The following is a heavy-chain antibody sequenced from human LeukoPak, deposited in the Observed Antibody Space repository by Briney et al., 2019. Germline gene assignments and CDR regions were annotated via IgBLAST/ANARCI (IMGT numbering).Heavy chain of an antibody. CDR3: ARDYGGGAFDI. CDR1: GGSISSGGYY. V-gene: IGHV4-31*03. CDR2: IYYSGST. Sequence: SETLSLTCTVSGGSISSGGYYWSWIRQHPGKGLEWIGYIYYSGSTYYNPSLKSRVTISVDTSKNQFSLKLSSVTAADTAVYYGARDYGGGAFDIWGQGTMVTVSS. J-gene: IGHJ3*02. D-gene: IGHD3-10*01.